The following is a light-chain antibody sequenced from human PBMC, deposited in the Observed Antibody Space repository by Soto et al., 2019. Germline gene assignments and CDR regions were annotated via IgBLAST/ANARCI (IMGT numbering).Light chain of an antibody. CDR2: VAS. Sequence: DIQMTQSPSSLSASVGDSVTITCRASQNVNIYLSWYQQKPGKAPKLLINVASTLQGGVPSRFSGSGSGTEFTLAISSLQPEDVAVYYCQQYYSTPSVTFGQGTRLEIK. CDR3: QQYYSTPSVT. J-gene: IGKJ5*01. V-gene: IGKV1-39*01. CDR1: QNVNIY.